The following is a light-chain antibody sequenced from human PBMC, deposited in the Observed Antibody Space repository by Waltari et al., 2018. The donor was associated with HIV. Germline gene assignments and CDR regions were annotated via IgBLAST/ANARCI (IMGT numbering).Light chain of an antibody. CDR1: HRGTYND. V-gene: IGLV2-14*01. Sequence: QSALAQPASVSASPGQTITISCTGVHRGTYNDVPWYQHRPGQAPKVIIYEVSNRPSGVSPRFSGSKSANTASLTISGLQFEDEADYFCTSYLSSATPEFGGGTRLTVL. CDR3: TSYLSSATPE. J-gene: IGLJ3*02. CDR2: EVS.